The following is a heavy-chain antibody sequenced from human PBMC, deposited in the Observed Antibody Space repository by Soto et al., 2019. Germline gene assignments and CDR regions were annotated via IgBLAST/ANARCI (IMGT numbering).Heavy chain of an antibody. CDR1: GDSVSSNSAA. D-gene: IGHD6-19*01. V-gene: IGHV6-1*01. CDR3: ARDSPIAVANYYYGMDV. CDR2: TYYRSKWYN. Sequence: SQTLSLTCAISGDSVSSNSAAWNWIRQSPSRGLEWLGRTYYRSKWYNDYAVSVKSRITINPDTSKNQFSLQLNSVTPEDTAVYYCARDSPIAVANYYYGMDVWGQGTTVTVSS. J-gene: IGHJ6*02.